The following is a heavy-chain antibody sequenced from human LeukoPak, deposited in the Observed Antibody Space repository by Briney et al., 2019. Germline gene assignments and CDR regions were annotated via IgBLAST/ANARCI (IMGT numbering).Heavy chain of an antibody. CDR2: ISGSGDST. CDR1: GFTFSSYA. CDR3: ANARLRYFDWLSPDFDY. V-gene: IGHV3-23*01. J-gene: IGHJ4*02. D-gene: IGHD3-9*01. Sequence: GGSLRLSCAASGFTFSSYAMSWVRQAPGKGLEWVSAISGSGDSTYYANSVKGRFTMSRDNSKNTLYLQMNSLRAEDTAVYYCANARLRYFDWLSPDFDYWGQGTLVTVSS.